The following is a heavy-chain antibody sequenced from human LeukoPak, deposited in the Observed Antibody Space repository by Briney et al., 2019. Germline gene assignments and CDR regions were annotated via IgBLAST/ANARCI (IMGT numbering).Heavy chain of an antibody. CDR2: LYSGGTT. CDR3: ASPGPGGAAAGLFDY. CDR1: GFTVSNNF. V-gene: IGHV3-53*05. J-gene: IGHJ4*02. Sequence: GGSLRLSCAAFGFTVSNNFLSWVRQAPGKGLEWVSVLYSGGTTFYADSVKGRFTISRDNSMNTLYLQMKSLRPEDTAVYYCASPGPGGAAAGLFDYWGQGTLVTVSS. D-gene: IGHD6-13*01.